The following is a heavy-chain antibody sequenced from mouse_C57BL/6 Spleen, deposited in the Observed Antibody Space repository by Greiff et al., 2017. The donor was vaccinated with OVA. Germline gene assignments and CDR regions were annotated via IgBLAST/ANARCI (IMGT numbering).Heavy chain of an antibody. CDR2: IRNKANNHAT. CDR1: GFTFSDAW. D-gene: IGHD2-1*01. J-gene: IGHJ2*01. Sequence: EVKLVESGGGLVQPGGSMKLSCAASGFTFSDAWMDWVRQSPEKGLEWVAEIRNKANNHATYYAESVKGRFTISRDDSKSSVYLQMNSLRAEDTGIYYCTRQYYGNYGDYFDYWGQGTTLTVSS. CDR3: TRQYYGNYGDYFDY. V-gene: IGHV6-6*01.